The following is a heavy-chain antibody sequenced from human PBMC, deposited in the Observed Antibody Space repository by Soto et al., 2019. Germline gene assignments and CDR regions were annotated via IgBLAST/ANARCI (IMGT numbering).Heavy chain of an antibody. D-gene: IGHD1-26*01. J-gene: IGHJ4*02. CDR3: SREIAYYPDS. CDR2: ISSSSSTI. V-gene: IGHV3-48*02. CDR1: GFTFSSYS. Sequence: GGSLRLSCAASGFTFSSYSMNWVRQAPGKGLEWVSYISSSSSTIYYADSVKGRFTISRDNARNSLYLQINSLRDEDTAVYYCSREIAYYPDSSGQGTLVTVSS.